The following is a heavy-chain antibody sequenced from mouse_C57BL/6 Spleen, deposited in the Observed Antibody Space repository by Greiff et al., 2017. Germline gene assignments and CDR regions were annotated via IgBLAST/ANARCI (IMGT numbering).Heavy chain of an antibody. CDR1: GFTFSSYA. V-gene: IGHV5-4*01. CDR3: ARDGDYDVDYYAIDY. CDR2: ISDGGSYT. J-gene: IGHJ4*01. D-gene: IGHD2-4*01. Sequence: EVMLVESGGGLVKPGGSLKLSCAASGFTFSSYAMSWVRQTPEKRLEWVATISDGGSYTYYPDNVQGRFTISRYNAKNNLYLQMHHLKSADTAMYSCARDGDYDVDYYAIDYWGQGTSVTVSS.